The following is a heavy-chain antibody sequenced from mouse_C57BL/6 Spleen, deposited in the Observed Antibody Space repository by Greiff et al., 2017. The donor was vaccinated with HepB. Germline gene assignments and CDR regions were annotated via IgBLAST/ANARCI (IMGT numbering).Heavy chain of an antibody. V-gene: IGHV5-12*01. CDR2: ISNGGGST. CDR1: GFTFSDYY. Sequence: DVKLEESGGGLVQPGGSLKLSCAASGFTFSDYYMYWVRQTPEKRLEWVAYISNGGGSTYYPDTVKGRFTISRDNAKNTLYLQMSRLKSEDTAMYYCARQAYGSSPYYYAMDYWGQGTSVTVSS. D-gene: IGHD1-1*01. J-gene: IGHJ4*01. CDR3: ARQAYGSSPYYYAMDY.